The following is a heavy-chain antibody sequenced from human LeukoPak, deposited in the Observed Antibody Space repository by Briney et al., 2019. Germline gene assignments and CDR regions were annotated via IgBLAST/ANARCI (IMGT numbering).Heavy chain of an antibody. J-gene: IGHJ4*02. D-gene: IGHD3-10*01. CDR1: GFTFSNYA. V-gene: IGHV3-23*01. CDR3: AKDLISPRRVGSSEKLDY. CDR2: ILSGGDTA. Sequence: GGSLRLSCAASGFTFSNYAMSWVRQAPGKGLEWVSSILSGGDTASYADSVRGRFTISRDNSKNTLYLEMNSLRAEDTAIYYCAKDLISPRRVGSSEKLDYWGQGTLVTVSS.